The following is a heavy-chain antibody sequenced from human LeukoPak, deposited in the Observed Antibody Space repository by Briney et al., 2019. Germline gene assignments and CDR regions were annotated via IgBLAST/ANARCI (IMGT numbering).Heavy chain of an antibody. CDR1: GFTFSTYR. Sequence: GGSLRLSCTASGFTFSTYRMNWVRQAPGKGLEWVSSISSSSNYIYYADSLKGRFTISRDNAKNSLYLQMNSLRAEDTAVYYCARDGYRAAAGTVDYWGQGTLVTVSS. J-gene: IGHJ4*02. CDR3: ARDGYRAAAGTVDY. D-gene: IGHD6-13*01. CDR2: ISSSSNYI. V-gene: IGHV3-21*01.